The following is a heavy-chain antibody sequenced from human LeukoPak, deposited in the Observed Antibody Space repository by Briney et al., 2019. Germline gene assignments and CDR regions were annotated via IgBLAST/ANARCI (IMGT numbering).Heavy chain of an antibody. Sequence: PSETLSLTCTVSGGSISSSSYYWSWIRQPPGKGLEWIGYIYYSGSTYYNPSLKSRVTISVDTSKNQFSLKLSSVTAADTAVYYCARVGWFSDNWFDPWGQGTLVTVSS. D-gene: IGHD3-10*01. CDR2: IYYSGST. CDR1: GGSISSSSYY. V-gene: IGHV4-30-4*01. J-gene: IGHJ5*02. CDR3: ARVGWFSDNWFDP.